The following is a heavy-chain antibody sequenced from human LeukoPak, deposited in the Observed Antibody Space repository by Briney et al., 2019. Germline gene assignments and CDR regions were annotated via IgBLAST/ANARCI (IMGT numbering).Heavy chain of an antibody. CDR2: IYSAENT. D-gene: IGHD2-21*01. CDR3: ATGGDGFKTGY. Sequence: SETLSLTCAVYGGSFSGYYWSWIRQPPGKRLEWIGFIYSAENTNINPSLESRVTISIDTSKNQFSLRLSSVTAADTAVYYCATGGDGFKTGYWGQGTLVTVSS. CDR1: GGSFSGYY. V-gene: IGHV4-34*11. J-gene: IGHJ4*02.